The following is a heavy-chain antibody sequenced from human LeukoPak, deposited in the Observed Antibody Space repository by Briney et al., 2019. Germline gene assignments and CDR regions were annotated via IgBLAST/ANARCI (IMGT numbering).Heavy chain of an antibody. J-gene: IGHJ3*02. Sequence: GGSLRLSCEASGFTFSTYGMSWVRQGPGKGLEWVSGISARGGETDYADFVKGRFTISRDNSKNTLYLQMNSLRAEDTAVYYCAKDLKGLYDYVRGSYAIDIWGHGTLVTVSS. CDR3: AKDLKGLYDYVRGSYAIDI. D-gene: IGHD3-16*01. CDR2: ISARGGET. CDR1: GFTFSTYG. V-gene: IGHV3-23*01.